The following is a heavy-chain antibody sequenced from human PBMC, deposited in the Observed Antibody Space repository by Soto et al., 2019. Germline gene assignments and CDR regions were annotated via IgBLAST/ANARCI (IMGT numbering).Heavy chain of an antibody. V-gene: IGHV1-3*01. CDR3: ARDSNPPFHSNGWYYFDP. Sequence: QVQLVQSGAEVQKPGASVRVYCKASGYSFRSFLIHWVRQAPGQGLEWMGWIIPANGNTNYAEKFQGRVTFHSDTPASTVYMEVSSLRSDDTAVYYCARDSNPPFHSNGWYYFDPWGQGTQVTVSS. CDR2: IIPANGNT. J-gene: IGHJ5*02. CDR1: GYSFRSFL. D-gene: IGHD6-19*01.